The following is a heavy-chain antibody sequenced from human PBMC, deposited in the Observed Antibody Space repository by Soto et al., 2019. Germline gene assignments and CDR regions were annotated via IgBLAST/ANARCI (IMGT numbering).Heavy chain of an antibody. CDR1: GGSISSSSYY. V-gene: IGHV4-39*01. J-gene: IGHJ6*02. D-gene: IGHD5-12*01. CDR2: IYYSGST. CDR3: ARRSGYDLAHYYYGMDV. Sequence: QLQLQESGPGLVKPSETLSLTCTVSGGSISSSSYYWGWIRQPPGKGLEWIGSIYYSGSTYYNPSLKSRVTISVDTSKNQFSLKLSSVTAADTAVYYCARRSGYDLAHYYYGMDVWGQGTTVTVSS.